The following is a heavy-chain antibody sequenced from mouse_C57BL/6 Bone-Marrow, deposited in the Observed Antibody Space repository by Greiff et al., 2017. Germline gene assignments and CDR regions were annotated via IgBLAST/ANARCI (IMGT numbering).Heavy chain of an antibody. CDR1: GYTFTSYW. D-gene: IGHD1-1*01. CDR3: PIYYYGSSRFAY. V-gene: IGHV1-64*01. CDR2: IHPNSGST. Sequence: QVQLQQPGAELVKPGASVKLSCKASGYTFTSYWMHWVKQRPGQGLEWIGMIHPNSGSTNYNEKFKSKATLTVDKSSSTAYMQLISLTSEDSAVYYCPIYYYGSSRFAYWGQGTLVTVSA. J-gene: IGHJ3*01.